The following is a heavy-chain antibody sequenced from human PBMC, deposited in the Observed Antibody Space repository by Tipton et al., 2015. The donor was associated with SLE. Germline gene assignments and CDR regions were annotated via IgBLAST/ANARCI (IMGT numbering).Heavy chain of an antibody. CDR1: GGSISSRSYY. Sequence: TLSLTCTVSGGSISSRSYYWGWIRQPPGKGLEWIGMIYYSGSAAYNPSLKSRVTISVDTSKDQFSLRLTSVTAADTAVYYCARGSPTGTTRLDYWGRGTLVTVSS. CDR3: ARGSPTGTTRLDY. D-gene: IGHD1-7*01. CDR2: IYYSGSA. V-gene: IGHV4-39*01. J-gene: IGHJ4*02.